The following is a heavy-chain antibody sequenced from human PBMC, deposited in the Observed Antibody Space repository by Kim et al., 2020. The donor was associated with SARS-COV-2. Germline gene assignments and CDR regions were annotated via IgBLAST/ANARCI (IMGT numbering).Heavy chain of an antibody. J-gene: IGHJ6*02. D-gene: IGHD6-13*01. V-gene: IGHV3-23*03. CDR3: ANEQQLPRGAGGYYYYGMDV. CDR2: IYSGGSST. Sequence: GGSLRLSCAASGFTFSSYAMSWVRQAPGKGLEWVSVIYSGGSSTYYADSVKGRFTISRDNSKNTLYLQMNSLRAEDTAVYYCANEQQLPRGAGGYYYYGMDVWGQGTTVTVSS. CDR1: GFTFSSYA.